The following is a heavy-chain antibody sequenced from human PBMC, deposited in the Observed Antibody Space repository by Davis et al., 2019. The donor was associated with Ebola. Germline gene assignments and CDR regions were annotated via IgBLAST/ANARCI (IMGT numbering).Heavy chain of an antibody. CDR3: AREGDTAMVTGFDY. Sequence: GESLKISCAASGFTFSDYYMDWVRQAPGKGLEWVAVISYDGSNKYYADSVKGRFTISRDNSKNTLYLQMNSLRAEDTAVYYCAREGDTAMVTGFDYWGQGTLVTVSS. J-gene: IGHJ4*02. CDR2: ISYDGSNK. D-gene: IGHD5-18*01. V-gene: IGHV3-30-3*01. CDR1: GFTFSDYY.